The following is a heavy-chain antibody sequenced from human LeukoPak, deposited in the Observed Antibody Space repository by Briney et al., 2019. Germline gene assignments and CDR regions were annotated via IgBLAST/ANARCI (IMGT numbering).Heavy chain of an antibody. CDR1: GGSISSGGYY. CDR3: ARDRSTVTTDNWYFDL. CDR2: IYYSGST. V-gene: IGHV4-31*03. D-gene: IGHD4-17*01. J-gene: IGHJ2*01. Sequence: SETLSLTCTVSGGSISSGGYYWSWIRRHPGKGLEWIGYIYYSGSTYYNPSLKSRVTISVDTSKNQFSLKLSSVTAADTAVYYCARDRSTVTTDNWYFDLWGRGTLVTVSS.